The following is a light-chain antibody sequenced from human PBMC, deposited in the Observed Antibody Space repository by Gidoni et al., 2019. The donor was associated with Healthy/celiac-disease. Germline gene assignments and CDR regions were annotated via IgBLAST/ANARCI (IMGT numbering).Light chain of an antibody. CDR3: QTWGTGVHVI. Sequence: QLVLTHSPSASASLGASVKLTCTLSSGHSSYAIAWHQQQPEKGPRDLMKLNSDGSHSKGDGIPDRFSGSSSGAERYLTISSLQSEDEADYYCQTWGTGVHVIFGGGTKLTVL. V-gene: IGLV4-69*01. J-gene: IGLJ2*01. CDR2: LNSDGSH. CDR1: SGHSSYA.